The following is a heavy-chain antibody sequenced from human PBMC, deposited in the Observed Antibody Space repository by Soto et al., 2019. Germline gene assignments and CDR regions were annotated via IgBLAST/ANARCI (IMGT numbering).Heavy chain of an antibody. CDR3: AKAVHCSSTSCCGKYYFDY. CDR1: GFTFSSYA. J-gene: IGHJ4*02. Sequence: EVQLLESGGGLVQPGGSLRLSCAASGFTFSSYAMSWVRQAPGKGLEWVSAISGSGGSTYYADSVKGRFTISRDNSKNTLYLQMNSLRAEDTAVYYCAKAVHCSSTSCCGKYYFDYWGQGTLVTVSS. D-gene: IGHD2-2*01. CDR2: ISGSGGST. V-gene: IGHV3-23*01.